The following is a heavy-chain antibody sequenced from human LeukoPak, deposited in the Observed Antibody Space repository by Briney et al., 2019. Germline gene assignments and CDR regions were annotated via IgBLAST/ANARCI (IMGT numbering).Heavy chain of an antibody. CDR2: IYHSGST. V-gene: IGHV4-4*02. Sequence: SETLSLTCAASGGSISSSNWWSWVRQPPGKGLEWIGEIYHSGSTNYNPSLKNRVTISVDKYKNQFSLKLSSVTAADTAVYYCARDDALSHYYGSGSYHYWGQGTLVTVSS. CDR1: GGSISSSNW. CDR3: ARDDALSHYYGSGSYHY. D-gene: IGHD3-10*01. J-gene: IGHJ4*02.